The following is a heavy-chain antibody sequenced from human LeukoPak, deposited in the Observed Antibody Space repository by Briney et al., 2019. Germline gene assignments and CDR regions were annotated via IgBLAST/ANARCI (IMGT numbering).Heavy chain of an antibody. CDR3: ARFYDSTGYFLDY. CDR2: INPNGGAT. Sequence: ASVKVSCKASGYTFTGYYMHWVRQAPGQGLEWMGWINPNGGATNYAQNFQGRVTMTRDTSITTAYMELSGLTSDDTAVYYCARFYDSTGYFLDYWGQGTLVTVSS. D-gene: IGHD3-22*01. CDR1: GYTFTGYY. J-gene: IGHJ4*02. V-gene: IGHV1-2*02.